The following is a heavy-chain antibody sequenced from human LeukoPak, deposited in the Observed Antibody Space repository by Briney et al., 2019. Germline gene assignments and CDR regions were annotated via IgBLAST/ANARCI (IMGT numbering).Heavy chain of an antibody. Sequence: TSETLSLTCAVYGGSFSGYYWSWIRQPPGKGLEWIGEINHSGSTNYNPSLKSRVTISVDTSKNQFSLKLSSVTAADTAVYYCARGGYCYAIRHWGQGTLVTVSS. D-gene: IGHD5-18*01. V-gene: IGHV4-34*01. CDR1: GGSFSGYY. J-gene: IGHJ4*02. CDR3: ARGGYCYAIRH. CDR2: INHSGST.